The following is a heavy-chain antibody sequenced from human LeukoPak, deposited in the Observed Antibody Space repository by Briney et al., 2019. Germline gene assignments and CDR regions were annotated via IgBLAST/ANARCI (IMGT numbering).Heavy chain of an antibody. CDR3: ARPLGSGSYYKRPWFDP. V-gene: IGHV4-34*01. D-gene: IGHD3-10*01. J-gene: IGHJ5*02. CDR1: GGSFSGYY. Sequence: PSETLSLTCAVYGGSFSGYYWSGIRQPPGKGLEWIGEINHSGSTNYNPSLKSRVTISVDTSKNQFSLKLSSVTAADTAVYYCARPLGSGSYYKRPWFDPWGQGTLVTVSS. CDR2: INHSGST.